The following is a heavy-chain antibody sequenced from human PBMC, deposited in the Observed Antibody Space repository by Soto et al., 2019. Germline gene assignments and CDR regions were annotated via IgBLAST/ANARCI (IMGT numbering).Heavy chain of an antibody. CDR2: ITGSGIST. Sequence: EVQLLESGGGLVQPGGSPRLSCATSGFTFSNYAMNWVRQAPGKGLEWVSTITGSGISTYYADSVKGRFTISRDNSKNTLYLQMNSLRAEDTAVYYCANADCSSTSCSGFYGMDVWGQGTTVTVSS. D-gene: IGHD2-2*01. CDR3: ANADCSSTSCSGFYGMDV. V-gene: IGHV3-23*01. J-gene: IGHJ6*02. CDR1: GFTFSNYA.